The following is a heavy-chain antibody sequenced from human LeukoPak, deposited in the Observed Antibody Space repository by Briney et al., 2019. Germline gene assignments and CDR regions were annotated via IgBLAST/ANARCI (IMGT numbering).Heavy chain of an antibody. CDR3: ARVTMDRGADY. V-gene: IGHV3-74*01. J-gene: IGHJ4*02. D-gene: IGHD3-10*01. CDR2: IKSDGSST. Sequence: GGSLRLSCAASGFTFSSYWMHWVRHGPGKGLVWFSRIKSDGSSTSYAASVKGRFTISRDNAKNTLYLQMNSLRAEDTAVYYCARVTMDRGADYWGQGTLVTVSS. CDR1: GFTFSSYW.